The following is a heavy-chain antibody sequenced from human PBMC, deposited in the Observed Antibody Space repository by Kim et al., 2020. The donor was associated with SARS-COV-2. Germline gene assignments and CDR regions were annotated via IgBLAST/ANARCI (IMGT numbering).Heavy chain of an antibody. V-gene: IGHV3-30*18. CDR1: GFTFSSYG. CDR3: AKPLVSHRYGDHFYYFYGMDV. J-gene: IGHJ6*02. D-gene: IGHD4-17*01. CDR2: ISYDGSNK. Sequence: GGSLRLSCAASGFTFSSYGMHWVRQAPGKGLEWVAVISYDGSNKYYADSVKGRFTISRDNSKNTLYLQMNSLRAEDTAVYYCAKPLVSHRYGDHFYYFYGMDVWGQGPTVTVSS.